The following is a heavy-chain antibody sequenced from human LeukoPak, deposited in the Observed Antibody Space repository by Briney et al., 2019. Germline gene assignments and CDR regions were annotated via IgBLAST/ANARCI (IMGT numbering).Heavy chain of an antibody. CDR2: IYNSANT. CDR3: ARHSRSGYIGYENAFDI. V-gene: IGHV4-39*01. D-gene: IGHD5-12*01. Sequence: SETLSLTCTASGDSISSSSYCWDWIRQPPGKGLEWIGNIYNSANTHYNPSLKTRITMSVDTSKNQFSLKLNSVTAADTGIYYCARHSRSGYIGYENAFDIWGQGTTVTVSS. J-gene: IGHJ3*02. CDR1: GDSISSSSYC.